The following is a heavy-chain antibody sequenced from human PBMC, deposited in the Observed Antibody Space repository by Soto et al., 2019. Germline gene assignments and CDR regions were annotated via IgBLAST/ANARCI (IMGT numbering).Heavy chain of an antibody. Sequence: ASVKVSCKASGYTFTGYYMHWVRQAPGQGLEWMGWINPNSGGTNYAQKFQGWVAMTRDTSISTAYMELSRLRSDDTAVYYCARDTQYGDLDYWGQGTLVTVSS. V-gene: IGHV1-2*04. CDR3: ARDTQYGDLDY. D-gene: IGHD4-17*01. CDR1: GYTFTGYY. J-gene: IGHJ4*02. CDR2: INPNSGGT.